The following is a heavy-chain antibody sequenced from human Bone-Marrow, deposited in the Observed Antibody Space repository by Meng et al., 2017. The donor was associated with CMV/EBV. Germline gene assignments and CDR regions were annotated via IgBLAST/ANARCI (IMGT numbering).Heavy chain of an antibody. CDR2: INHSGST. J-gene: IGHJ5*02. V-gene: IGHV4-34*01. CDR3: ARGNFPEGWFDP. Sequence: SETLSLTCAVYGGSFSGYYWSWIRQPPGKGLEWIGEINHSGSTNYNPSLKSRVTISVDTSKNQFSLKLSSVTAADTAVYYCARGNFPEGWFDPWGQGTRVTGSS. CDR1: GGSFSGYY. D-gene: IGHD3-3*01.